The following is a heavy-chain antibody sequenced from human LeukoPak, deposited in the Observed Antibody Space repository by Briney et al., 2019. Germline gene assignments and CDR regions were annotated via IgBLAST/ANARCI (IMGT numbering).Heavy chain of an antibody. CDR3: TTDVATYYDFWSGYYKSHWFDP. Sequence: GGSLRLSCAASGFTFSNAWMSWVRQAPGKGLEWVGRIKSKTDGGTTDYAAPVKGRFTISRDDSKNTLYLQMNSLKTEDTAVYYCTTDVATYYDFWSGYYKSHWFDPWGQGTLVTVSS. D-gene: IGHD3-3*01. J-gene: IGHJ5*02. V-gene: IGHV3-15*01. CDR2: IKSKTDGGTT. CDR1: GFTFSNAW.